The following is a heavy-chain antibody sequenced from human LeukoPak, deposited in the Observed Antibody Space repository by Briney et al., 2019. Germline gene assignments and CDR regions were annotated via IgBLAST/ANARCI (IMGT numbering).Heavy chain of an antibody. CDR3: AKRGVVIRVILVGFHKQAYYFDS. CDR1: GFTFSDYY. D-gene: IGHD3-22*01. J-gene: IGHJ4*02. Sequence: GGSLRLSCAASGFTFSDYYMSWIRQAPGKGLEWVSYINSGGTIYYADSVKGRFTISRDNAKNSLYLQMNSLRAEDTAVYFCAKRGVVIRVILVGFHKQAYYFDSWGQGALVTVSS. V-gene: IGHV3-11*01. CDR2: INSGGTI.